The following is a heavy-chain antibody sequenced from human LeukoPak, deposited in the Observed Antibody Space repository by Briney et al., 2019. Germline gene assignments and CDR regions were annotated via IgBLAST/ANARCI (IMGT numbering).Heavy chain of an antibody. J-gene: IGHJ5*02. CDR3: AINQYYYDSSGYYNWFDP. D-gene: IGHD3-22*01. Sequence: SQTLSLTCTVSGGSISSGGYYWSWIRQHPGKGLEWIGYIYYSGSTYYNPSLKSRVTISVDTSKNQFSLKLSSVAAADTAVYYCAINQYYYDSSGYYNWFDPWGQGTLVTVSS. CDR2: IYYSGST. CDR1: GGSISSGGYY. V-gene: IGHV4-31*03.